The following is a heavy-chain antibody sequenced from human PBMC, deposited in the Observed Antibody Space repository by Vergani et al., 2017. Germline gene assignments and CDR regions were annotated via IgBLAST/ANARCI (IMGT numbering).Heavy chain of an antibody. Sequence: QVQLQESGPGLVKPSQTLSLTCTVSGGSISSGGYYWSWIRQHPGKGLEWIGYIYYSGSTYYNPSLKSRVTISVDTSKNQFSLKLSSVTAADTAVYYCARVPALENYYESSGYYDTTDYWGQGTLVTVSS. CDR2: IYYSGST. CDR1: GGSISSGGYY. D-gene: IGHD3-22*01. CDR3: ARVPALENYYESSGYYDTTDY. J-gene: IGHJ4*02. V-gene: IGHV4-31*03.